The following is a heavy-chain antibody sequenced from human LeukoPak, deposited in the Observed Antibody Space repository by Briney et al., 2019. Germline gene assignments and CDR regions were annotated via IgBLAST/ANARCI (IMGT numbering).Heavy chain of an antibody. CDR2: IKGDESAR. J-gene: IGHJ4*02. CDR1: GFSFSTYW. D-gene: IGHD1-26*01. CDR3: ARDVGGSLDY. Sequence: GGSLRLPCAATGFSFSTYWMAWVRQAPGKGLEWVANIKGDESARHQADSVKGRFTISRDNAQRSVYLQMGRLRGEDTGVYYCARDVGGSLDYWGQGTLVTVSS. V-gene: IGHV3-7*01.